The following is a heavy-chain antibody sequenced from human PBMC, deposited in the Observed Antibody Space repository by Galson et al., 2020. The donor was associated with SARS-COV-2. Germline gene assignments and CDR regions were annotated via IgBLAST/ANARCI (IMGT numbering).Heavy chain of an antibody. CDR1: GGSISSSNW. CDR2: IYHSRST. CDR3: ATRWGSSHSFDY. D-gene: IGHD6-13*01. J-gene: IGHJ4*02. Sequence: ASETLSLTCAVSGGSISSSNWWSWVRQPPGKGLEWLGEIYHSRSTNYNPSLKSRVTISVDKSKNQFSLKLSAVTEADTAVYYCATRWGSSHSFDYWGQGTLVTVSS. V-gene: IGHV4-4*02.